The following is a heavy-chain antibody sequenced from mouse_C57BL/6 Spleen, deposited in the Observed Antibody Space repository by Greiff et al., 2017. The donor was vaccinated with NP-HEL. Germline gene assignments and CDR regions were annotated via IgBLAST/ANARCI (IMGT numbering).Heavy chain of an antibody. CDR2: ISSGGDYI. Sequence: EVQVVESGAGLVKPGASLKLSCAASGFTFSSYAMSWVRQTPEKRLEWVAYISSGGDYIYYADTVKGRFTISRDNARNTLYLQMSSLKSEDTAMYYCTRANWDHFDYWGKGTTLTVSS. V-gene: IGHV5-9-1*02. CDR3: TRANWDHFDY. CDR1: GFTFSSYA. J-gene: IGHJ2*01. D-gene: IGHD4-1*01.